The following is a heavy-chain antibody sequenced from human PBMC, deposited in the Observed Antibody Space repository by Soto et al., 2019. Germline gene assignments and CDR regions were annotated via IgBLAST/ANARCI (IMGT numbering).Heavy chain of an antibody. J-gene: IGHJ4*02. CDR1: GFTVTSNG. V-gene: IGHV3-23*01. D-gene: IGHD4-4*01. CDR3: PKDRQYRRDYFRY. Sequence: GGSLRLSCGVSGFTVTSNGVSWVRQAPGKGLEWVAAISPNGQGIWYADSVTGRFTISRDISRNTVFLQMDSPRAQNPAASHCPKDRQYRRDYFRYWGQVTMVAFSS. CDR2: ISPNGQGI.